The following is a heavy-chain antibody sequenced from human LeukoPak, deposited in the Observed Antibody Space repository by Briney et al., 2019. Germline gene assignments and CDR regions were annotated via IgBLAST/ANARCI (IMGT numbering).Heavy chain of an antibody. Sequence: ASVKVSCKASGYTFTSYDINWVRQATGQGLEWMGWMNPNSGNTGYAQKFQGRVTMTRNTSISTAYMELSSLRSDDTAVYYCARVPGYGSGSYYAPNYYYYGMDVWGQGTTVTVSS. CDR3: ARVPGYGSGSYYAPNYYYYGMDV. CDR2: MNPNSGNT. D-gene: IGHD3-10*01. J-gene: IGHJ6*02. V-gene: IGHV1-8*01. CDR1: GYTFTSYD.